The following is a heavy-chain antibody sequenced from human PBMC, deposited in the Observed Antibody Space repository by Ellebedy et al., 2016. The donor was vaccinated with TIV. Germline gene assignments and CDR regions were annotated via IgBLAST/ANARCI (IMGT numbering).Heavy chain of an antibody. D-gene: IGHD3-10*01. V-gene: IGHV3-23*01. J-gene: IGHJ4*02. Sequence: PGGSLRLSCAASGFTFSTYAMSWVRQAPGRGLEWVSTIIGSGGGTYYTDPVKGRFTISRDNSKNTLYLQMNSLRAGYTAIYYCARLRYFGSGSYSDYWGQGTLVTVSS. CDR1: GFTFSTYA. CDR2: IIGSGGGT. CDR3: ARLRYFGSGSYSDY.